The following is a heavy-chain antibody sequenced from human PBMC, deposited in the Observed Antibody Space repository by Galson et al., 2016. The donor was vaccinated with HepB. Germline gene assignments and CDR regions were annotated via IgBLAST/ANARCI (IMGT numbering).Heavy chain of an antibody. D-gene: IGHD2-15*01. CDR3: TKETRVAEAFDY. J-gene: IGHJ4*02. CDR2: ISGDGVNT. CDR1: GFTFDDFA. V-gene: IGHV3-43*02. Sequence: SLRLSCAASGFTFDDFAMHWVRQAPGKALEWVSLISGDGVNTYYADSVKGRFTISRDNSKNSLFLQMNSLRAEDTALYYCTKETRVAEAFDYWGPGTRVTVSS.